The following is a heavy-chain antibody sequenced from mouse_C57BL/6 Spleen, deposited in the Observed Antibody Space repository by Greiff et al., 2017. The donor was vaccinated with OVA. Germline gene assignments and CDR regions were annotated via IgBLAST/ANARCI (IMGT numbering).Heavy chain of an antibody. CDR1: GFTFSSYA. CDR2: ISDGGSYT. V-gene: IGHV5-4*01. Sequence: EVMLVESGGGLVKPGGSLKLSCAASGFTFSSYAMSWVRQTPEKRLEWVATISDGGSYTYYPDNVKGRFTISRDNDKNNLYLQMSHLKSEDTAMYYCAREEAQATYYYAMDYWGQGTSVTVSS. D-gene: IGHD3-2*02. J-gene: IGHJ4*01. CDR3: AREEAQATYYYAMDY.